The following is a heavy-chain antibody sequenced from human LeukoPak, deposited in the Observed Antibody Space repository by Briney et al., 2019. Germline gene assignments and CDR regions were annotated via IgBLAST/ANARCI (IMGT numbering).Heavy chain of an antibody. Sequence: GGSLRLSCAASGFTFDDYGMTWVRQAPGKGLEWVSGINWNGGSTGYADSVMGRFTISRDNAKNSLYLQMNSLRAEDTALYYCARVGGSGSYYNPPGYWGQGTLVTVSS. J-gene: IGHJ4*02. V-gene: IGHV3-20*04. CDR3: ARVGGSGSYYNPPGY. CDR1: GFTFDDYG. CDR2: INWNGGST. D-gene: IGHD3-10*01.